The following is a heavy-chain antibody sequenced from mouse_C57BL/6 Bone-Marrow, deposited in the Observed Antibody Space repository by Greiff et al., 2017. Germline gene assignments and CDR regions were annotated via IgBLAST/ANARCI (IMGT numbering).Heavy chain of an antibody. D-gene: IGHD1-1*01. Sequence: EVMLVESGGGLVKPGGSLKLSCAASGFTFSSYAMSWVRQTPEKRLEWVATISDGGSYTYYPANVKGRFTISRDNAKNNLYLQMSHLKSEDTAMDYCARPGGSSPYYYAMDYWGQGTSVTVSS. CDR1: GFTFSSYA. V-gene: IGHV5-4*03. CDR2: ISDGGSYT. CDR3: ARPGGSSPYYYAMDY. J-gene: IGHJ4*01.